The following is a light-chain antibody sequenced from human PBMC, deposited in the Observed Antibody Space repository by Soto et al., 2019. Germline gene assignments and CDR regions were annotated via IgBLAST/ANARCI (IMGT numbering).Light chain of an antibody. CDR3: CSYAGSYTVS. J-gene: IGLJ2*01. Sequence: QSVLAQPRSVSGSPGQSVTISCTGTSXDIGGYNFVSWYQQHPDKAPKLMIYDVSKRPSGVPDRFSGSKSGNTASLTISGLQTEDEADYYCCSYAGSYTVSFGGGTKVTVL. CDR2: DVS. V-gene: IGLV2-11*01. CDR1: SXDIGGYNF.